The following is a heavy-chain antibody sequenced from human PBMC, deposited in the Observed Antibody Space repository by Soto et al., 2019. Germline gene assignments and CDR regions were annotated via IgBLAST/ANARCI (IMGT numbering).Heavy chain of an antibody. CDR1: GFTFSSYE. CDR3: ARDPITMVRGGVGAFDI. D-gene: IGHD3-10*01. J-gene: IGHJ3*02. Sequence: SLRLSCAASGFTFSSYEMNWVRQAPGKGLEWVSYISSSGSTIYYADSVKGRFTISRDNAKNSLYLQMNSLRAEDTAVYYCARDPITMVRGGVGAFDIWGQGTMVTVSS. V-gene: IGHV3-48*03. CDR2: ISSSGSTI.